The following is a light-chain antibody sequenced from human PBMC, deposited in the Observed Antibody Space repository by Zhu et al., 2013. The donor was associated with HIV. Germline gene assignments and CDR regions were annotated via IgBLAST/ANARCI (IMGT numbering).Light chain of an antibody. V-gene: IGKV1-39*01. CDR1: QSISSY. Sequence: DIQMTQSPSSLSASVGDRVTITCRASQSISSYLNWYQQKPGKAPKLLIYAASSLQSGVPSRFSGSGSGTDFTLTISSLQPEDFATYYCQQSYSTPLTFGGRDQRWRSN. CDR3: QQSYSTPLT. CDR2: AAS. J-gene: IGKJ4*01.